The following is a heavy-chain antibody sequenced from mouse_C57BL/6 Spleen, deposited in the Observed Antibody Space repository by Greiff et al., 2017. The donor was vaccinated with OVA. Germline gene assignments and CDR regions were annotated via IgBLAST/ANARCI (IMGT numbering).Heavy chain of an antibody. Sequence: EVKLMESGGGLVQPGGSLKLSCAASGIDFSRYWMSWVRRAPGKGLEWIGEINPDSSTINYAPSLKDKFIISRDNAKNTLYLQMSKVRSEDTALYYCARPNWNYYAMDYWGQGTSVTVSS. CDR1: GIDFSRYW. D-gene: IGHD4-1*02. CDR2: INPDSSTI. V-gene: IGHV4-1*01. J-gene: IGHJ4*01. CDR3: ARPNWNYYAMDY.